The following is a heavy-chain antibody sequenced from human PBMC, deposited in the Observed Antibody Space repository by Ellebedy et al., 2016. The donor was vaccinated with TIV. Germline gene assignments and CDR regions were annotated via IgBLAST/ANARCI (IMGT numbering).Heavy chain of an antibody. D-gene: IGHD6-13*01. CDR3: AGIIDYSRQFDP. CDR2: IYYSGST. CDR1: GGSISSSSYY. J-gene: IGHJ5*02. Sequence: SETLSLXCTVSGGSISSSSYYWGWIRQPPGKGLEWIGSIYYSGSTYYNPSLKSRVTISVDTSKNQFSLKLSSVTAADTAIYFCAGIIDYSRQFDPWGQGTLVSVSS. V-gene: IGHV4-39*01.